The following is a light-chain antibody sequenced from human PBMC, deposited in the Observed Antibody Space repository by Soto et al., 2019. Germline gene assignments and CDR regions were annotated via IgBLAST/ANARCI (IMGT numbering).Light chain of an antibody. CDR1: SSDVGSYNR. J-gene: IGLJ2*01. CDR3: SLYTSSSTYVV. V-gene: IGLV2-18*01. Sequence: QSALTQPPSASGSPGQSVTISCTGTSSDVGSYNRVSWYQQPPGTAPKLMIYEVSNRPSGVPDRFSGSKSGNTASLTISGLQAEDEADYYCSLYTSSSTYVVFGGGTKLTVL. CDR2: EVS.